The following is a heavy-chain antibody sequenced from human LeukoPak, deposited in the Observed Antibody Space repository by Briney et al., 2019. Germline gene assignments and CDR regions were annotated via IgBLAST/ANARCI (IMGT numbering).Heavy chain of an antibody. J-gene: IGHJ4*02. CDR2: INPNSGGT. CDR1: GYTFTGYY. CDR3: ARDGDLTYIAAAGSAADY. V-gene: IGHV1-2*02. Sequence: ASVKVSCKASGYTFTGYYMHWVRQAPGQGVEWMGWINPNSGGTNYAQQFQGRVTMTRDTSISTAYMELSRLRSDDTAVYYCARDGDLTYIAAAGSAADYWGQGTLVTVSS. D-gene: IGHD6-13*01.